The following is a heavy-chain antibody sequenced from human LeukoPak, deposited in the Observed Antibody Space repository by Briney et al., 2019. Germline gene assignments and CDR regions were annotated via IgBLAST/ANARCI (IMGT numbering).Heavy chain of an antibody. CDR3: ARDLGAKRGSGYDY. CDR1: GFTFSSYS. J-gene: IGHJ4*02. Sequence: GGSLRLSCAASGFTFSSYSMNWVRQAPGKGLEWVSSISSSGSYIYYADSVKGRFTISRDNAKNSLYLQMNSLRAEDTAVYYWARDLGAKRGSGYDYWGQGTLVTVSS. V-gene: IGHV3-21*01. D-gene: IGHD3-10*01. CDR2: ISSSGSYI.